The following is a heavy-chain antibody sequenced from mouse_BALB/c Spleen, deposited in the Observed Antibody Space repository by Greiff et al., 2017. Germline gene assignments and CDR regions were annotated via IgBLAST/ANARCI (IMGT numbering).Heavy chain of an antibody. D-gene: IGHD2-4*01. Sequence: LVKTGASVKISCKASGYSFTGYYMHWVKQSHGKSLEWIGYISCDNGATSYNQKFKGKATFTVDTSSSTAYMQFNSLTSEDSAVYYCARSRGGDYDAGFAYWGQGTLVTVSA. CDR2: ISCDNGAT. CDR1: GYSFTGYY. CDR3: ARSRGGDYDAGFAY. J-gene: IGHJ3*01. V-gene: IGHV1S34*01.